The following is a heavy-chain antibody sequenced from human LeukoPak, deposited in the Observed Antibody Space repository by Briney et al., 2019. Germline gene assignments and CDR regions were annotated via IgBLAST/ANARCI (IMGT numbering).Heavy chain of an antibody. CDR3: ARVRGGWYDY. J-gene: IGHJ4*02. D-gene: IGHD6-19*01. V-gene: IGHV4-39*07. Sequence: PSETQSLTCTVSGGSISSSSYYWGWIRQPPGKGLEWIGSIYYSGSTYYNPSLKSRVTVSVDTSKNQFSLKLSSVTAADTAVYYCARVRGGWYDYWGQGTLVTVSS. CDR1: GGSISSSSYY. CDR2: IYYSGST.